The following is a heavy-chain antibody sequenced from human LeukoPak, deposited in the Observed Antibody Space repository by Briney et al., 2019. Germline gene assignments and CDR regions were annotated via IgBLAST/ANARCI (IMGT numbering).Heavy chain of an antibody. J-gene: IGHJ6*02. CDR2: ISYDGSNK. Sequence: GRSLRLSCAASGFTFSSYAMHWVRQAPGKGLEWVAVISYDGSNKYYADSVKGRFTISRDNSKNTLYLQMNSLRAEDTAVYYCAKDIRDGYGAYYGMDVWGQGTTVTVSS. V-gene: IGHV3-30*18. CDR1: GFTFSSYA. D-gene: IGHD5-24*01. CDR3: AKDIRDGYGAYYGMDV.